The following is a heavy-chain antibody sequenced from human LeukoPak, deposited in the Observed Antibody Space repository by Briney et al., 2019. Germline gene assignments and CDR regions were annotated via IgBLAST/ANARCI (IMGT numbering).Heavy chain of an antibody. D-gene: IGHD2-21*02. CDR1: GYTFTSYG. V-gene: IGHV1-18*01. CDR2: ISAYNGNT. J-gene: IGHJ5*02. CDR3: ARDTYCGGDCYSSNWFDP. Sequence: ASVKVSCKASGYTFTSYGISWVQQAPGQGLEWMGWISAYNGNTNYAQKLQGRVTMTTDTSTSTAYMELRSLRSDDTAVYYCARDTYCGGDCYSSNWFDPWGQGTLVTVSS.